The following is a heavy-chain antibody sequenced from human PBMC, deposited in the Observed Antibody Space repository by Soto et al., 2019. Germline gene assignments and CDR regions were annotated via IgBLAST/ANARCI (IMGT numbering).Heavy chain of an antibody. CDR1: GGSISSYY. J-gene: IGHJ6*03. Sequence: SETLSLTCTVSGGSISSYYWSWIRQPPGKGLEWIGYIYYSGSTNYNPSLKSRVTISVDTSKNQFSLKLSSVTAADTAVYYCARGFLYYYMDVWGKGTTVTVSS. CDR2: IYYSGST. CDR3: ARGFLYYYMDV. V-gene: IGHV4-59*01. D-gene: IGHD3-10*01.